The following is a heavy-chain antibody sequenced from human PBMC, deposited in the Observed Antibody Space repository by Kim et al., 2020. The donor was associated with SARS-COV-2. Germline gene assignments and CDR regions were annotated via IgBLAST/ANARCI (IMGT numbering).Heavy chain of an antibody. V-gene: IGHV3-23*01. CDR3: AKGEAVAPTGF. D-gene: IGHD6-19*01. Sequence: GGSLRLSCAASGFTFSSYAMSWVRQAPGKGLEWVSAISGSGGSTYYADSVKGRFTISRDSSKKTLYLQMNSLRAEDTAVYYCAKGEAVAPTGFWGQGTLVTVSS. J-gene: IGHJ4*02. CDR1: GFTFSSYA. CDR2: ISGSGGST.